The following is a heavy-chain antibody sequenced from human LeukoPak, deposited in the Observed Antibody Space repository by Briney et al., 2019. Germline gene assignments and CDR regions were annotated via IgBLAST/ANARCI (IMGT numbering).Heavy chain of an antibody. D-gene: IGHD1-26*01. CDR1: GFTFSGSA. CDR2: IRSKANSYAT. J-gene: IGHJ3*02. V-gene: IGHV3-73*01. CDR3: NRQNSGSYYDNEPFDI. Sequence: GGSLRLSCAASGFTFSGSAMHWVRQASGKGLEWVGRIRSKANSYATAYAASVKGRFTISRDDSKNTAYLQMNSLKTEDTAVYYCNRQNSGSYYDNEPFDICGEGRMVTVSS.